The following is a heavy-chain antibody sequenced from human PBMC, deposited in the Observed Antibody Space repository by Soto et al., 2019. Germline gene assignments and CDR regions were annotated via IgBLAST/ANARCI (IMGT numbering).Heavy chain of an antibody. Sequence: GESLKISCKGSGYGFTIYWIGWVRQMPGKGLEWMGIIYPGDSDTRYSPSLQGQVTISADKSISTAYLQWSSLKASDTAMYYCARHGPRVYYDNSDYYYYGMDVWRQGTTVTVSS. CDR2: IYPGDSDT. V-gene: IGHV5-51*01. J-gene: IGHJ6*02. CDR3: ARHGPRVYYDNSDYYYYGMDV. D-gene: IGHD3-22*01. CDR1: GYGFTIYW.